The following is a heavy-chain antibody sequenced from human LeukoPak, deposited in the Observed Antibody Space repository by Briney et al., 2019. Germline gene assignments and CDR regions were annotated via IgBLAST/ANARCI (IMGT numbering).Heavy chain of an antibody. J-gene: IGHJ4*02. V-gene: IGHV4-4*07. CDR2: IYTSGRT. CDR3: AREGGFYRPLDY. Sequence: SETLSLTCTVSGGSISSYYWSWIRQPAGKGLEWIGRIYTSGRTNFNPSLKSRLTMSVDLSENHVSLKLTSVTAADTAVYYCAREGGFYRPLDYSGQGTLVTVSS. D-gene: IGHD6-25*01. CDR1: GGSISSYY.